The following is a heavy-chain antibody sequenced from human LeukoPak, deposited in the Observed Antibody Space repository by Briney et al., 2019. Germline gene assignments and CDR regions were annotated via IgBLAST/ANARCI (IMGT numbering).Heavy chain of an antibody. D-gene: IGHD3-10*01. CDR1: GFNFDEYV. V-gene: IGHV3-9*01. J-gene: IGHJ4*02. CDR3: AKGTQRGNSGWGYFIDY. Sequence: GGSLRLSCEASGFNFDEYVMHWVRQAPGKGLEWVSGINWNSGSIDYADSVKGRFTISRDNAKNFLYVQMNNLRAEDTALYHCAKGTQRGNSGWGYFIDYWGQGTLVTVSS. CDR2: INWNSGSI.